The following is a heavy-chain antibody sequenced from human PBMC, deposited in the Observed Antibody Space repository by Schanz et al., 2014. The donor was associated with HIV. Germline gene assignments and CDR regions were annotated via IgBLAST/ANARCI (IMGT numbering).Heavy chain of an antibody. V-gene: IGHV3-53*01. CDR2: IYSGGST. CDR3: AGEVGYSYGYGYFDY. Sequence: EVQLVESGGGLIQPGGSLRLSCVASGFTVSSNYMSWVRQAPGKGLECVSVIYSGGSTNYADSVKGRFTISRDNSKNTLYLQMNSLRAEDTALYYCAGEVGYSYGYGYFDYWGQGTLVTVSS. D-gene: IGHD5-18*01. J-gene: IGHJ4*02. CDR1: GFTVSSNY.